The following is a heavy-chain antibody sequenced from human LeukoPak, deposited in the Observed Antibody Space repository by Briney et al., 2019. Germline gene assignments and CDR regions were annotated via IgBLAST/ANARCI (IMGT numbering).Heavy chain of an antibody. Sequence: GGSLRLSCAASGFTFSSFAMSWVRQAPGKGLEWVSSISGSADTTNYAESVKGRFTMSRDNSKNTLSLQMNSLRAEDTAVYYCAKDEHGYSGYYKGYCFECWGQGTLVTVSS. CDR3: AKDEHGYSGYYKGYCFEC. V-gene: IGHV3-23*01. J-gene: IGHJ4*02. CDR1: GFTFSSFA. D-gene: IGHD5-12*01. CDR2: ISGSADTT.